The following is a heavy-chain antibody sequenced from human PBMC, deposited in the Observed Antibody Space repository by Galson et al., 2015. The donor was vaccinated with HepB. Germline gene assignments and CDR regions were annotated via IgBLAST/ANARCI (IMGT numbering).Heavy chain of an antibody. V-gene: IGHV5-10-1*01. CDR1: GYSFTTYW. D-gene: IGHD3-22*01. Sequence: QSGAEVKKPGESLRISCKGSGYSFTTYWINWVRQMPGKGLEWMGRIDPSDFYTDYSPSFQGHVSISADKSVNTAFLYWSSLKASDTAIYHCARQSKIVVPASDQHGMDVWGQGTTVTVSS. CDR2: IDPSDFYT. CDR3: ARQSKIVVPASDQHGMDV. J-gene: IGHJ6*02.